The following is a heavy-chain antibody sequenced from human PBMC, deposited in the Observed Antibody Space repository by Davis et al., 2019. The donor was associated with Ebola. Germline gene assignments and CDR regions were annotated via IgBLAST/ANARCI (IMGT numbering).Heavy chain of an antibody. CDR2: LRTSADT. V-gene: IGHV3-69-1*01. D-gene: IGHD3-22*01. CDR1: GFVFRNYV. Sequence: GESLKISCAASGFVFRNYVMRWVRQAPGKGLEWVSTLRTSADTYYADSVKDRFTISRDNSNNSLFLQMNSLRAEDTAVYYCAREGFCGGGGCYPFDYWGQGTLVTVSS. J-gene: IGHJ4*02. CDR3: AREGFCGGGGCYPFDY.